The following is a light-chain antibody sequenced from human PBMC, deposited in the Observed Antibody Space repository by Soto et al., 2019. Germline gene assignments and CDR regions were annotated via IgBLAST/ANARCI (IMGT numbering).Light chain of an antibody. J-gene: IGKJ1*01. Sequence: DSEILEGPRTMYESKGDRVTITCRASQTISSWLAWYQQKPGKAPKLLIYKASTLKSGVPSRFSGSGSGTEFTLTISSLQPDDFATYYCQHYNSYSEAFGQGTKVDIK. V-gene: IGKV1-5*03. CDR2: KAS. CDR1: QTISSW. CDR3: QHYNSYSEA.